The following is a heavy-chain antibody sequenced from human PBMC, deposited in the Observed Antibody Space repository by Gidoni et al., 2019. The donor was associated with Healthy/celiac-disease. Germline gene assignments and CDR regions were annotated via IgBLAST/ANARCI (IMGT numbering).Heavy chain of an antibody. CDR2: IIPILGIA. D-gene: IGHD2-2*01. CDR3: ARDLGYCSSTSCYGDAFDI. Sequence: QVQLVQSGAEVKKPGSSVQVSCQASGGTFSSYAISWVRQAPGQGLEWLGRIIPILGIANYAQKFQGRVTITADKSTSTAYMELSSLRSEDTAVYYCARDLGYCSSTSCYGDAFDIWGQGTMVTVSS. J-gene: IGHJ3*02. CDR1: GGTFSSYA. V-gene: IGHV1-69*04.